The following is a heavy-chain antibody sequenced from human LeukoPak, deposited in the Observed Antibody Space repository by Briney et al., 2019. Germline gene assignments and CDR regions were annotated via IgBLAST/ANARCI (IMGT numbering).Heavy chain of an antibody. CDR1: GGTFSSYA. J-gene: IGHJ4*02. V-gene: IGHV1-69*05. CDR2: IIPIFGTA. CDR3: ARDTYRYCTNGVCFGFDY. Sequence: SVKVSCKASGGTFSSYAISWVRQAPGQGLEWMGGIIPIFGTANYAQKFQGRVTITTDESTSTAYMELSSLRSEDTAVYYCARDTYRYCTNGVCFGFDYWGQGALVTVSS. D-gene: IGHD2-8*01.